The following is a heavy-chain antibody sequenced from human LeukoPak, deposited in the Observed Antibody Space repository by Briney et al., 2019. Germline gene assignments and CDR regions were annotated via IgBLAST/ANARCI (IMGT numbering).Heavy chain of an antibody. V-gene: IGHV1-69*06. CDR1: GGTFSSYA. D-gene: IGHD5-18*01. J-gene: IGHJ4*02. CDR3: AKDTHPMDTAMVLGTRPLFDY. CDR2: IIPIFGTT. Sequence: ASVKVSCKASGGTFSSYAISWVRQAPGQGLEWMGGIIPIFGTTNYAQKFQDRVTITADKSTSTAYMELSSLRAEDTAVYYCAKDTHPMDTAMVLGTRPLFDYWGQGTLVTVSS.